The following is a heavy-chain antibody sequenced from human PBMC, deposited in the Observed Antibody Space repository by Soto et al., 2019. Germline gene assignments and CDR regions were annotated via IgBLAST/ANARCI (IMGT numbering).Heavy chain of an antibody. CDR2: VSTNDDRT. J-gene: IGHJ4*02. CDR3: ARELNTESSAYYSFAF. Sequence: ASVKVSCKTSGYTFTAYGLAWLRQAPGQRPEWMGWVSTNDDRTNYARKFQGRVTMTTDRSTTTTSMGLRSLGTDDTAIYYCARELNTESSAYYSFAFLGQGPLVTVS. CDR1: GYTFTAYG. D-gene: IGHD3-22*01. V-gene: IGHV1-18*01.